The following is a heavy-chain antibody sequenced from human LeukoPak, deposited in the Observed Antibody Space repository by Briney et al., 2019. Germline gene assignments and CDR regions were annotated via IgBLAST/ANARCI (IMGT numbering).Heavy chain of an antibody. Sequence: SETLSLTCTVSGGSISSYYWSWIRQPPGKGLEWIGYIHYSGSTNYNPSLKSRVTISVDTSKNQFSLRLSSVTAADTAVYYCARELYDSSGYYYGMDVWGQGTTVTVSS. D-gene: IGHD3-22*01. J-gene: IGHJ6*02. CDR1: GGSISSYY. CDR3: ARELYDSSGYYYGMDV. CDR2: IHYSGST. V-gene: IGHV4-59*01.